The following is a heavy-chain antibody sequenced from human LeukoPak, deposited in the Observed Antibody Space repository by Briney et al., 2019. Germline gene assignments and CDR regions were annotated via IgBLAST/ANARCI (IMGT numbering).Heavy chain of an antibody. CDR1: GYSFTTYW. Sequence: GESLKTSCKGSGYSFTTYWIGWVRQMPGKGLEWMGIIYPGDSDTTYSPSFQGQVTISADKSISTAYLQWSSLKASDTAMYYCARHSSNDFWSGPSYYYYGMDVWGQGTTVTVSS. V-gene: IGHV5-51*01. D-gene: IGHD3-3*01. CDR3: ARHSSNDFWSGPSYYYYGMDV. J-gene: IGHJ6*02. CDR2: IYPGDSDT.